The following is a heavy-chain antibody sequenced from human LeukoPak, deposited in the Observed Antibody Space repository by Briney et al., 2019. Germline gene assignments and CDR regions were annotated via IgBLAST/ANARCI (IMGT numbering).Heavy chain of an antibody. V-gene: IGHV4-59*01. Sequence: SETLSLTCAVSGGPLTSYYWSWIRQPPGKGLEWIGFIYYRGGTNYNPSLESRVTISVDTSKNRFSLKLSSVTAADTAVYYCARDRYSGYDGFGAFDIWGQGTMVTVSS. D-gene: IGHD5-12*01. CDR1: GGPLTSYY. J-gene: IGHJ3*02. CDR2: IYYRGGT. CDR3: ARDRYSGYDGFGAFDI.